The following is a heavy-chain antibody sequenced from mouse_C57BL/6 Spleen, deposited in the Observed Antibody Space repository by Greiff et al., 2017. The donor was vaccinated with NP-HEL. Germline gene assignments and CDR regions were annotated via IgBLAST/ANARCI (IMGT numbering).Heavy chain of an antibody. D-gene: IGHD1-1*01. J-gene: IGHJ2*01. V-gene: IGHV1-22*01. CDR3: ARSYYYGSSPYYFDY. CDR1: GYTFTDYN. CDR2: INPNNGGT. Sequence: EVQLQQSGPELVKPGASVKMSCKASGYTFTDYNMHWVKQSHGKSLEWIGYINPNNGGTSYNQKFKGKATLTVNKSSSTAYMELRSLTSEDSAVYYWARSYYYGSSPYYFDYWGQGTTLTVSS.